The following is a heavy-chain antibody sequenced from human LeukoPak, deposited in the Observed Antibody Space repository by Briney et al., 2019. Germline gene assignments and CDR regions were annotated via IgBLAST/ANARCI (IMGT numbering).Heavy chain of an antibody. V-gene: IGHV4-59*08. CDR1: GGSISSYY. CDR3: ARLGASYYDSSGYYF. CDR2: IYYSGST. D-gene: IGHD3-22*01. Sequence: KTSETLSLTCTVSGGSISSYYWSWIRQPPGKGLEWIGYIYYSGSTNYNPSLKSRVTISVDTSKNQFSLKLSSVTAADTAVYYCARLGASYYDSSGYYFWGQGTLVTVSS. J-gene: IGHJ4*02.